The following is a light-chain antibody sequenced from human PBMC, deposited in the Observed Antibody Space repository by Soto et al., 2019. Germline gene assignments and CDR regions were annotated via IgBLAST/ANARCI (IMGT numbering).Light chain of an antibody. J-gene: IGKJ5*01. V-gene: IGKV3-20*01. CDR1: QTLSNSF. Sequence: EIVLTQSPGTLSLSPGERATLSCRASQTLSNSFIAWYQQKPGQAPRLLIYDTSSRATGVPDRYSASGSGTDFTITISRLENEDFAVFFCQQYGTSEIIFGQGTRLEIK. CDR2: DTS. CDR3: QQYGTSEII.